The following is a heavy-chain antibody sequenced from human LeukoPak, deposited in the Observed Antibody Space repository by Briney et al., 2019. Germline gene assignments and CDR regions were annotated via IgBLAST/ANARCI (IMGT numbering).Heavy chain of an antibody. Sequence: GGSLRLSCAASGFTFSSYAMSWVRQAPGKGLEWVSAISGSGGSTYYADSVKGRFTISRDNSKNTLYLQMNSPRAEDTAVYYCAKDPLSPAVATIYAFDIWGQGTMVTVSS. J-gene: IGHJ3*02. CDR2: ISGSGGST. CDR3: AKDPLSPAVATIYAFDI. D-gene: IGHD5-12*01. CDR1: GFTFSSYA. V-gene: IGHV3-23*01.